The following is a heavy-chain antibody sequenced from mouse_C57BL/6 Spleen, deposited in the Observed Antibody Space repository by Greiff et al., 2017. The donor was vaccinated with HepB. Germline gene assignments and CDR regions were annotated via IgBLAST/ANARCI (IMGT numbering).Heavy chain of an antibody. V-gene: IGHV1-69*01. J-gene: IGHJ4*01. CDR1: GYTFTSYW. CDR2: IDPSDSYT. Sequence: QVQLKQPGAELVMPGASVKLSCKASGYTFTSYWMHWVKQRPGQGLEWIGEIDPSDSYTNYNQKFKGKSTLTVDKSSSTAYMQLSSLTSEDSAVYYCARYPSIYYDYDGYYAMDYWGQGTSVTVSS. D-gene: IGHD2-4*01. CDR3: ARYPSIYYDYDGYYAMDY.